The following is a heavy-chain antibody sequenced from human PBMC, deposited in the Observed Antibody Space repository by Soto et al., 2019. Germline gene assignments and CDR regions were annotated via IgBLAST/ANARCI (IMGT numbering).Heavy chain of an antibody. CDR3: ARVGSQYCSSTSCPWRTSDY. J-gene: IGHJ4*02. CDR1: GGSISSGGC. V-gene: IGHV4-4*02. CDR2: IYHSGST. D-gene: IGHD2-2*01. Sequence: PSETLSLTCAVSGGSISSGGCFWSWVRQPPGKGLEWIGEIYHSGSTNYNPSLKSRVTISVDKSKNQFSLKLSSVTAADTAVYYCARVGSQYCSSTSCPWRTSDYWGQGTLVTVSS.